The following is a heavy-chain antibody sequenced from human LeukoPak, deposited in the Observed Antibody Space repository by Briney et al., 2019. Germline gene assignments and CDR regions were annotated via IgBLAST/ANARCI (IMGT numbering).Heavy chain of an antibody. V-gene: IGHV4-39*07. CDR1: GGSISSSSYY. CDR3: ARDGTRGSAIRYFDWLPWADWFDP. CDR2: IYYSGST. J-gene: IGHJ5*02. D-gene: IGHD3-9*01. Sequence: PSETLSLTCTVSGGSISSSSYYWGWIRQPPGKGLEWIGSIYYSGSTYYNPSLKSRVTISVDTSKNQFSLKLSSVTAADTAVYYCARDGTRGSAIRYFDWLPWADWFDPWGQGTLVTVSS.